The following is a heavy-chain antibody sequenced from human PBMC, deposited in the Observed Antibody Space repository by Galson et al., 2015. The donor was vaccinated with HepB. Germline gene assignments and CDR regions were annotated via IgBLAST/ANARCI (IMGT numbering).Heavy chain of an antibody. CDR1: GFTLSSYA. D-gene: IGHD3-16*01. V-gene: IGHV3-23*01. Sequence: SLRLSCAASGFTLSSYAMSWVRQAPGKGLERVSGISGSGGSTYYADSVKGRFAISRDDSKNTLYLEVNSLRAEDTAVYHCARDWGSNYYYFGMDVWGQGTTVTVSS. CDR2: ISGSGGST. J-gene: IGHJ6*02. CDR3: ARDWGSNYYYFGMDV.